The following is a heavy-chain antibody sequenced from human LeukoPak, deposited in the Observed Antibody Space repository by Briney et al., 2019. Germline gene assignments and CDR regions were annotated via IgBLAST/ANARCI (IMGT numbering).Heavy chain of an antibody. CDR2: INGGGVNT. CDR3: AKDLYSNYGPADY. CDR1: GFTFSSYA. V-gene: IGHV3-23*01. J-gene: IGHJ4*02. Sequence: GGSLRLSCAASGFTFSSYAMSWVRQAPGKGLEWVSTINGGGVNTHYADSVGGRFTISRDNSKNTLFLQMNSLRDEDTAVYYCAKDLYSNYGPADYWGQGTLVTVSS. D-gene: IGHD4-11*01.